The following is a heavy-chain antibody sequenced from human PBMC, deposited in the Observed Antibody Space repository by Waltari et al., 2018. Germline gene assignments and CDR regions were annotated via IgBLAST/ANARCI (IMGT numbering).Heavy chain of an antibody. CDR3: AKDPGDYGDYNNWFDP. J-gene: IGHJ5*02. CDR1: GFTFSSYA. V-gene: IGHV3-23*01. Sequence: EVQLLESGGGLVQPGGSLRLSCAASGFTFSSYAMSWVRQAPGKGLEGVSAISGSGWSKYYEGSVKGRFTSSRGNSKNTLYLPMNSLRAEDTAVYYCAKDPGDYGDYNNWFDPWGQGTLVTVSS. CDR2: ISGSGWSK. D-gene: IGHD4-17*01.